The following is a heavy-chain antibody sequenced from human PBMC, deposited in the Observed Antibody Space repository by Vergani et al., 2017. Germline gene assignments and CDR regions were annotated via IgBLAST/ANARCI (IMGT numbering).Heavy chain of an antibody. CDR1: GFTFNQYG. V-gene: IGHV3-33*01. D-gene: IGHD5-12*01. J-gene: IGHJ5*02. Sequence: QVQLVESGGGVVQPGRSLRLSCAASGFTFNQYGMHWVRQAPGKGLEWVAVTWYDGNNKQYADSVKGRFTISRDNSKSTMYLQMNSLRDEYTGVYYCARDLRLLYSRFDPWGQGTLVTVSS. CDR2: TWYDGNNK. CDR3: ARDLRLLYSRFDP.